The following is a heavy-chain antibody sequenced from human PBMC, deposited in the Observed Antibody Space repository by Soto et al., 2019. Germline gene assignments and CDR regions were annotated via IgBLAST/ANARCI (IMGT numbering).Heavy chain of an antibody. CDR1: GFTFSSYS. V-gene: IGHV3-21*01. CDR3: ARWRYYDSSGYSDAFDI. D-gene: IGHD3-22*01. Sequence: GGSLILSCAASGFTFSSYSMNWVRQAPEKGLEWVSSISSSSYIYYADSVKGRFTISRDNAKNSLYLQMNSLRAEDTAVYYCARWRYYDSSGYSDAFDIWGQGTMVTVSS. J-gene: IGHJ3*02. CDR2: ISSSSYI.